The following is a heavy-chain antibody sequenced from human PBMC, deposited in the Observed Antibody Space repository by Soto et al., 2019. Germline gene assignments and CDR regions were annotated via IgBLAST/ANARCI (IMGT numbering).Heavy chain of an antibody. V-gene: IGHV2-5*02. CDR3: AHIDPEVVAVGGHGGFDY. CDR1: GFSLTSGVG. Sequence: QITLKESGPTLVRPPQTLTLTCTFSGFSLTSGVGVGWIRQPPGKALEWLALIYWDDDKRYSPSLKNRLTITAAPSKTPGALTMPNVGPVDTATYFCAHIDPEVVAVGGHGGFDYWGQGTLVTVSS. D-gene: IGHD3-16*01. J-gene: IGHJ4*02. CDR2: IYWDDDK.